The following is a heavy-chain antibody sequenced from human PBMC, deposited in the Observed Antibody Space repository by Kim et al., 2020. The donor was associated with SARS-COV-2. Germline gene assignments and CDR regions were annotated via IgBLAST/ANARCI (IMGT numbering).Heavy chain of an antibody. CDR2: IYYSGST. Sequence: SETLSLTCTVSGGSISSGGYYWSWIRQHPGKGLEWIGYIYYSGSTYYNPSLKSRVTISVDTSKNQFSLKLSSVTAADTAVYYCARDFVVPSPYYYYGMDVWGQGTTVTVSS. CDR3: ARDFVVPSPYYYYGMDV. J-gene: IGHJ6*02. D-gene: IGHD2-2*01. V-gene: IGHV4-31*03. CDR1: GGSISSGGYY.